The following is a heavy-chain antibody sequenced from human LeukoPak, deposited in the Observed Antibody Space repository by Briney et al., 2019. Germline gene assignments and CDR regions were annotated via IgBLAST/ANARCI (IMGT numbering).Heavy chain of an antibody. Sequence: GASVEVSCKASGYTVTSYGISWGRQAPGQGLEWMGWGSAYNGNTNYAQKLQGRVTMTTDTSTSTAYMELRSLRSDDTAVDYCARVRSREAFDIWGQGTMVTVSS. CDR2: GSAYNGNT. V-gene: IGHV1-18*01. CDR3: ARVRSREAFDI. CDR1: GYTVTSYG. J-gene: IGHJ3*02.